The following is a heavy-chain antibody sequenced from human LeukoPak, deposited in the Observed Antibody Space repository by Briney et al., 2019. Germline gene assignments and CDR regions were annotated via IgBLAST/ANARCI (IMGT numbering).Heavy chain of an antibody. V-gene: IGHV3-23*01. CDR3: AKAMGPYDILTGYYTADDAFDI. J-gene: IGHJ3*02. Sequence: GGSLRLSCAASGFTFSSYAMSWVRQAPGKGLEWVSSISGSGGSTYYADSVKGRFTISRDNSKNTLYLQMNSLRAEDTAVYYCAKAMGPYDILTGYYTADDAFDIWGQGTMVTVSS. CDR2: ISGSGGST. D-gene: IGHD3-9*01. CDR1: GFTFSSYA.